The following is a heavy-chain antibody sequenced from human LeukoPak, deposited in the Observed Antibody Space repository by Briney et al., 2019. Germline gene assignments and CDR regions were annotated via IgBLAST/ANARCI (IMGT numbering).Heavy chain of an antibody. Sequence: SETLSLTCTVSGDSISSYYWSWIRQPPGKGLEWIGYIYYSGSTNYNPSLKSRVTISLDTSTNQFSLKLYSVAAADTAVYYCARDVGGYNYGPGTFDIWGQGTMVTVSS. V-gene: IGHV4-59*01. CDR2: IYYSGST. CDR3: ARDVGGYNYGPGTFDI. CDR1: GDSISSYY. D-gene: IGHD5-18*01. J-gene: IGHJ3*02.